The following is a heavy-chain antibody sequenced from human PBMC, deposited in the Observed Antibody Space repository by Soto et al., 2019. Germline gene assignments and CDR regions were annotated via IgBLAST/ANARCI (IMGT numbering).Heavy chain of an antibody. CDR1: GFTFTSSA. CDR2: IVVGSGNT. D-gene: IGHD3-22*01. CDR3: AATQYYYDSSAPDD. V-gene: IGHV1-58*01. Sequence: PSVKVSCKASGFTFTSSAVQWVRQAREQRLEWIGWIVVGSGNTNYAQKFQERVTITRDMSTSTAYMELSSLRSEDTAVYYCAATQYYYDSSAPDDWGQGTLVPVSS. J-gene: IGHJ4*02.